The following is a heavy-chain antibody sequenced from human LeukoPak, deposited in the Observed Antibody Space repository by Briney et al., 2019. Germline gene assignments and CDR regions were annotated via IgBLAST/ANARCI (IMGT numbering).Heavy chain of an antibody. V-gene: IGHV3-23*01. Sequence: VGSLRPSCAASGFNINNYGMTWVRQAPGKGLEWVSTIRDSGRGTYFADSVQGRFTLSRDNSKNTLCLQMNTLRADDAAVYYCAKGRTIIGLALPRYYFDFWGQGTLVTVSS. D-gene: IGHD3/OR15-3a*01. CDR1: GFNINNYG. CDR2: IRDSGRGT. CDR3: AKGRTIIGLALPRYYFDF. J-gene: IGHJ4*02.